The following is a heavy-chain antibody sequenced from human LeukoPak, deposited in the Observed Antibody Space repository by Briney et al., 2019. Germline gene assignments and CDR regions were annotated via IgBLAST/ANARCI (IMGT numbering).Heavy chain of an antibody. D-gene: IGHD2-8*01. CDR1: GFTFSNYA. J-gene: IGHJ4*02. V-gene: IGHV3-30*18. Sequence: GGSLRLSCAASGFTFSNYAMSWVRQAPGKGLEWVAVISYDGSNKYYADSVKGRFTISRDNSKNTLYLQMNSLRAEDTAVYYCAKSNGGQPYYFDYWGQGTLVTVSS. CDR3: AKSNGGQPYYFDY. CDR2: ISYDGSNK.